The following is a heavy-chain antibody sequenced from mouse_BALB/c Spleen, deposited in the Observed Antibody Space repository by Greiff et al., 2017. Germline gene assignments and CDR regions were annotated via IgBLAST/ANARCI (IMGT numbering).Heavy chain of an antibody. CDR1: GFTFSSFG. CDR3: ASEGLGRRDYFDY. V-gene: IGHV5-17*02. J-gene: IGHJ2*01. CDR2: ISSGSSTI. D-gene: IGHD4-1*01. Sequence: EVMLVESGGGLVQPGGSRKLSCAASGFTFSSFGMHWVRQAPEKGLEWVAYISSGSSTIYYADTVKGRFTISRDNPKNTLFLQMTSLRSEDTAMYYCASEGLGRRDYFDYWGQGTTLTVSS.